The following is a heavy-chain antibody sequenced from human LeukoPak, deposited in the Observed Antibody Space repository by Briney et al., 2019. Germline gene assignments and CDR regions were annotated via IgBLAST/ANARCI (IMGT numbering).Heavy chain of an antibody. J-gene: IGHJ5*02. D-gene: IGHD3-10*01. Sequence: GGSLRLSCAASGFTVSSNYMSWVRQAPGKGLEWVSVIYSGGSTYYADSVKGRFTISRDNSKNTLYLQMNSLRAEDTAVYYCAGVLLWFGELSRGFDPWGQGTLVTVSS. CDR3: AGVLLWFGELSRGFDP. CDR1: GFTVSSNY. CDR2: IYSGGST. V-gene: IGHV3-53*01.